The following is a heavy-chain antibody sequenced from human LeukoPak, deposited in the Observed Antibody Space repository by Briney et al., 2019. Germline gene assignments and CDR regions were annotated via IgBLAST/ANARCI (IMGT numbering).Heavy chain of an antibody. CDR1: GGTFSSYA. V-gene: IGHV1-69*13. Sequence: ASVKVSCKASGGTFSSYAISWVRQASGQGLEWMGGIIPIFGTANYAQKFQGRVTITADESTSTAYMELSSLRSEDTAVYYCARDRPYGGNSDYYYYMDVWGKGTTVTVSS. J-gene: IGHJ6*03. D-gene: IGHD4-23*01. CDR3: ARDRPYGGNSDYYYYMDV. CDR2: IIPIFGTA.